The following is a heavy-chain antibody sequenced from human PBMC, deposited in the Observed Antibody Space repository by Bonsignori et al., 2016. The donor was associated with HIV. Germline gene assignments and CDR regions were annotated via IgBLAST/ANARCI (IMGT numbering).Heavy chain of an antibody. CDR3: ARESYFDY. V-gene: IGHV3-7*03. CDR2: IKQDGSEK. J-gene: IGHJ4*02. Sequence: WIRQPPGKGLEWVANIKQDGSEKYYVDSVKGRFTISRDNAKNSLYLQMNSLRAEDTAVYYCARESYFDYWGQGTLVTVSS.